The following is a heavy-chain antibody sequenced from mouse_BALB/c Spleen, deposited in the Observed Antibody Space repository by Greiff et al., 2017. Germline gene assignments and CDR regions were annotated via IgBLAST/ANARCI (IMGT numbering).Heavy chain of an antibody. D-gene: IGHD2-4*01. Sequence: QVHVKQPGAELVKPGASVKLSCTASGYTFTSYWMHWVKQRPGQGLEWIGEINPSNGRTNYNAKFKSKATLTVDKSSSTAYMQLSSLTSEDSAVYYYARGGDDYDGEVYFDVWGAGTTVTVSS. J-gene: IGHJ1*01. CDR2: INPSNGRT. V-gene: IGHV1S81*02. CDR3: ARGGDDYDGEVYFDV. CDR1: GYTFTSYW.